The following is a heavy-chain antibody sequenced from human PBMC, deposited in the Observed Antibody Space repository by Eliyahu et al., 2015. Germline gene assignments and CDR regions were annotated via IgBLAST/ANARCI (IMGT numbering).Heavy chain of an antibody. Sequence: LEWVSGISGSGGSTYYADSVKGRFTISRDNSKNTLYLQMNSLRAEDTAVYYCAKRVLGTSRHFDSWGQGTLVTVSS. D-gene: IGHD2-8*02. CDR2: ISGSGGST. J-gene: IGHJ4*02. CDR3: AKRVLGTSRHFDS. V-gene: IGHV3-23*01.